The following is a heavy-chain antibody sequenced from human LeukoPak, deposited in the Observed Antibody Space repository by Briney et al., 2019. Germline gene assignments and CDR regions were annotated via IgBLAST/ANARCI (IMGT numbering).Heavy chain of an antibody. CDR3: ARELWFGELLGGAFDI. CDR2: IKQDGSEK. D-gene: IGHD3-10*01. V-gene: IGHV3-7*01. Sequence: GGSLRLSCAASGFTFSSYWMSWVRQAPGKGLEWVANIKQDGSEKYYVDSVKGRFTISRDNAKNSLYLQMNSLRAEDTAVYYCARELWFGELLGGAFDIWGQGTMVTVSS. J-gene: IGHJ3*02. CDR1: GFTFSSYW.